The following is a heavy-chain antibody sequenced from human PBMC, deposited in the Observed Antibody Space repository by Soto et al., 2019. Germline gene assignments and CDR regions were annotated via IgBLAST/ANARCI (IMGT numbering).Heavy chain of an antibody. D-gene: IGHD2-15*01. CDR2: ISAYYGKT. CDR1: GYTFTSYG. CDR3: ARSSDTVVVLPATGFGAFDI. J-gene: IGHJ3*02. V-gene: IGHV1-18*01. Sequence: GASVKVSCKASGYTFTSYGISWVRQAPGQGLEWMGWISAYYGKTNYAQKLQGRVTITTDTSTSTAYMELSSLRSEDTAVYYCARSSDTVVVLPATGFGAFDIWGQGTMVTVSS.